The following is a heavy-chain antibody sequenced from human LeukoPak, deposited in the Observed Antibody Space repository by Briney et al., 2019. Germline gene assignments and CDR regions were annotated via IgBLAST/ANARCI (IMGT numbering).Heavy chain of an antibody. V-gene: IGHV4-34*01. CDR2: INHSVST. CDR3: ARGSKIQTGSGSYYSHYYYYVDV. Sequence: PSETLSLTCAVYGGSFSGYCWSWIRQPPGKGLEWIGEINHSVSTNYNPSLKSRVTISVDTSKNQFSLKLSSVTAADTAVYYCARGSKIQTGSGSYYSHYYYYVDVWGKGTTVTVSS. J-gene: IGHJ6*03. CDR1: GGSFSGYC. D-gene: IGHD3-10*01.